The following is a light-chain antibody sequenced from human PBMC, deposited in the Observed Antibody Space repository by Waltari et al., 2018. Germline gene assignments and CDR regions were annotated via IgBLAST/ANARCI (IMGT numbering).Light chain of an antibody. CDR3: QQYDISPLT. CDR1: QNVRTTY. Sequence: EIALTQFPGTLSFSPGDTATLPCSASQNVRTTYLPLYQQKPGQAPTPLIYDSSSRATGIPDKFSGSGSGTDFSLTISSLEPEDFAVYYCQQYDISPLTFGGGTKVEIK. J-gene: IGKJ4*01. CDR2: DSS. V-gene: IGKV3-20*01.